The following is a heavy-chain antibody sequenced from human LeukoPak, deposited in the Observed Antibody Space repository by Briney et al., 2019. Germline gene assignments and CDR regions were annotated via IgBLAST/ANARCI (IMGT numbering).Heavy chain of an antibody. CDR2: IYYSGST. CDR3: ARTTEGGYTYGYFYYYYMDV. J-gene: IGHJ6*03. D-gene: IGHD5-18*01. CDR1: GVSLSSYY. V-gene: IGHV4-59*01. Sequence: SETLSLTCTVSGVSLSSYYWSWIRQPPGKGLEWIGYIYYSGSTNYNPSLKSRVTISVDTSKNQFSLKLTSVTAADTAVYYCARTTEGGYTYGYFYYYYMDVWGKGTTVTISS.